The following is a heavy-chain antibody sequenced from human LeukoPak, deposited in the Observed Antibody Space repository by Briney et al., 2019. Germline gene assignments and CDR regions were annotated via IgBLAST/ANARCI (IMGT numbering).Heavy chain of an antibody. CDR3: AKEGLTYCSSTSCYEGYFDY. Sequence: GGSLRLSCAASGFTFSSYAMSWVRQAPGKGLEWVSAISGSGGSTYYADSVKGRFTISGDNSKNTLYLQMNSLRAEDTAVYYCAKEGLTYCSSTSCYEGYFDYWGQGTLVTVSS. J-gene: IGHJ4*02. V-gene: IGHV3-23*01. CDR2: ISGSGGST. D-gene: IGHD2-2*01. CDR1: GFTFSSYA.